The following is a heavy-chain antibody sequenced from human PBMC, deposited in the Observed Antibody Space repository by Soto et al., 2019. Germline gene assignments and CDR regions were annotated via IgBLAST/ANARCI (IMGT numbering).Heavy chain of an antibody. CDR3: ARVPGSRTLAAPRSFDY. J-gene: IGHJ4*02. Sequence: PSETLSLTCAVYGGSFSGYYWSWIRQPPGKGLEWIGEINHSGSTNYNPSLKSRVTISVDTSKNQFSLKLSSVTAADTAVYYCARVPGSRTLAAPRSFDYWGQGTLVTVSS. CDR1: GGSFSGYY. CDR2: INHSGST. V-gene: IGHV4-34*01. D-gene: IGHD2-15*01.